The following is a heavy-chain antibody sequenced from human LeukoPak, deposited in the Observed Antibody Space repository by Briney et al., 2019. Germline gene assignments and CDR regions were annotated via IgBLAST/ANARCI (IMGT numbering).Heavy chain of an antibody. CDR2: IRYDGSNK. CDR1: GFTFSSYG. Sequence: SAGSLTLSCAASGFTFSSYGMHWLRQAPGKGLKWVAFIRYDGSNKYYADSVKGRFTISRDNSKNTLYLQMNSLRVEDTAVYYYPTPLSYWGQGTLVTVSS. CDR3: PTPLSY. V-gene: IGHV3-30*02. J-gene: IGHJ4*02.